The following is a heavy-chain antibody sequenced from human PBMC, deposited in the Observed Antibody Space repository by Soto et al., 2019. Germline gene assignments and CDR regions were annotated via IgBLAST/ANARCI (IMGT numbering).Heavy chain of an antibody. V-gene: IGHV4-59*01. CDR2: IYYSGST. Sequence: QVQLQESGPGLVKPSETLSLTCTVSGGSISSYYWGWIRQPPGKGLEWIGYIYYSGSTNYNPSLKSRVTISVDTSKNQFSLKLSSVTAADTAVYYCARAEERVAMPSGYWGQGTLVTVSS. D-gene: IGHD2-2*01. CDR1: GGSISSYY. J-gene: IGHJ4*02. CDR3: ARAEERVAMPSGY.